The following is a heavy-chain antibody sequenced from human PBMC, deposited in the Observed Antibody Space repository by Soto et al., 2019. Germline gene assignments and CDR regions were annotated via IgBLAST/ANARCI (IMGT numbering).Heavy chain of an antibody. CDR3: ARVGYYYGSGSYVFDP. Sequence: QVQLVQSGAEVKKPGASVKVSCKASGYTFTSHSISWVRRAPGEGLEWVGWISAYNGYTNYAENFQGRVTMTTDASTSTAYMELRSLSSDDTAVYYCARVGYYYGSGSYVFDPWGQGTLVTVSS. CDR2: ISAYNGYT. J-gene: IGHJ5*02. V-gene: IGHV1-18*04. CDR1: GYTFTSHS. D-gene: IGHD3-10*01.